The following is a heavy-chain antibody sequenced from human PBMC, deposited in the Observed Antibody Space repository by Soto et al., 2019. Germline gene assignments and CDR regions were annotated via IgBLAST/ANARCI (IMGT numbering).Heavy chain of an antibody. J-gene: IGHJ6*03. Sequence: GGSLRLSCAASGFTFSDYYMSWIRQAPGKGLEWVSYISSSGSTIYYADSVKGRFTISRDNAKNSLYLQMNSLRAEDTAVYYCARAFDYSIDYYYYYYMDVWGKGTTVTVSS. D-gene: IGHD4-4*01. CDR3: ARAFDYSIDYYYYYYMDV. CDR2: ISSSGSTI. V-gene: IGHV3-11*01. CDR1: GFTFSDYY.